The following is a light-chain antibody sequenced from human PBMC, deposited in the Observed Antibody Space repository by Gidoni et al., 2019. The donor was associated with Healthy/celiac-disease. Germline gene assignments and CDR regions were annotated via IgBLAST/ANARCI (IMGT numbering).Light chain of an antibody. CDR2: WAS. J-gene: IGKJ2*01. CDR3: QQYYSTPPYT. Sequence: DIVMTQSSDSLAVSLGERATINCKSSQSVLYISNNKNYLAWYQQKPGQPPKLLIYWASTRESGVPDRFSGSGSVTDFTLTISSLQAEDVAVYYCQQYYSTPPYTFGQGTKLEIK. V-gene: IGKV4-1*01. CDR1: QSVLYISNNKNY.